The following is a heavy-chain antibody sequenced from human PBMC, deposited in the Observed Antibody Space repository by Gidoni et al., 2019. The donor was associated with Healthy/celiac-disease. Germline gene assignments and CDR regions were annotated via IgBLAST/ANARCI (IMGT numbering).Heavy chain of an antibody. V-gene: IGHV1-3*01. CDR1: GYTFTSYA. J-gene: IGHJ6*02. Sequence: QVQLVQSGAEVKKPGASVKVSCKASGYTFTSYAMHWVRQAPGQRLEWMGWINAGNGNTKYSQKFQGRVTITRDTSASTAYMELSSLRSEDTAVYYCANGGDSSGYYSFPYYYGMDVWGQGTTVTVSS. D-gene: IGHD3-22*01. CDR3: ANGGDSSGYYSFPYYYGMDV. CDR2: INAGNGNT.